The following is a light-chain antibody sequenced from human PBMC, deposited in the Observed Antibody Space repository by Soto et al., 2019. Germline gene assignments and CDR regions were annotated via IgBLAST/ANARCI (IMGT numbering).Light chain of an antibody. CDR2: GAY. J-gene: IGKJ2*01. V-gene: IGKV1-9*01. CDR1: EVISND. Sequence: DIQLTQSPSFLSASMGDRVTITCRASEVISNDLAWYQHKPGKAPKLLIYGAYTLQSGVPSRFTGSGSGTDFTLTISSLQPEDFATYYCQLLSRNPPLPFGQGTRLAIK. CDR3: QLLSRNPPLP.